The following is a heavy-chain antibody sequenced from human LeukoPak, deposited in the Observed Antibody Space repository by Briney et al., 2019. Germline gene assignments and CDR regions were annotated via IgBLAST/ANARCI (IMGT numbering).Heavy chain of an antibody. J-gene: IGHJ5*02. CDR2: IYYSGST. CDR1: GASISSYY. Sequence: PSETLSLTCTVSGASISSYYWSWIRQPPGKGLEWIGYIYYSGSTRYNPSLKSRVTISVDTSKNQFSLKLSSVTAADTAVYFCAGGSVNNWFDPWGQGTLVTVST. V-gene: IGHV4-59*01. CDR3: AGGSVNNWFDP.